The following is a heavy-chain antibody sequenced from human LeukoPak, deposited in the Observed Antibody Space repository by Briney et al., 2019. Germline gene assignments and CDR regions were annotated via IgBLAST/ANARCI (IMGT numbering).Heavy chain of an antibody. CDR1: GFTFSSYSMN. CDR2: IYFSGGT. CDR3: ARQTGSGLFSLP. V-gene: IGHV4-39*01. J-gene: IGHJ4*02. D-gene: IGHD3-10*01. Sequence: GSLRLSCAASGFTFSSYSMNWVRQAPGKGLEWIGSIYFSGGTYYNASLKSRVTISVDTSKNQFSLKLSSVTAADTAVYYCARQTGSGLFSLPGGQGTLVTVSS.